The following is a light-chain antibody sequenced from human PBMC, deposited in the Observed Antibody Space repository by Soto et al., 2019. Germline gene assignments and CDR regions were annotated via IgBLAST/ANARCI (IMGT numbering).Light chain of an antibody. V-gene: IGKV3D-7*01. Sequence: PGDRVTLSCRASQCVSRSYLTWYQQKPGQAPRLLIYGASTRATSIPARFSGSGSGTDFTLTISSLQREDFAVYYCQQDYTRFTFGPGTKVYIK. CDR2: GAS. CDR1: QCVSRSY. J-gene: IGKJ3*01. CDR3: QQDYTRFT.